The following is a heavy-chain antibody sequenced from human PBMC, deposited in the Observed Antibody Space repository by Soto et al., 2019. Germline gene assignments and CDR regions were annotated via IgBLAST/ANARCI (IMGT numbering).Heavy chain of an antibody. Sequence: EASVKVSCKASGGTFSSYAISWVRQAPGQGLEWMGGIIPIFGTANYAQKFQGRVTITADESTSTAYMELSSLRSEDTAVYYCARDLASDYYYGMDVWGQGTTVTVS. J-gene: IGHJ6*02. CDR1: GGTFSSYA. V-gene: IGHV1-69*13. CDR2: IIPIFGTA. CDR3: ARDLASDYYYGMDV.